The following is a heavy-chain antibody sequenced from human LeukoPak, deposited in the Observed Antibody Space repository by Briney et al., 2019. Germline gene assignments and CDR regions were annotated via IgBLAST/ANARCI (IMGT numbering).Heavy chain of an antibody. CDR1: GFTFTDYA. CDR3: AKSYASGNAFFDY. Sequence: GGSLRLFCAASGFTFTDYAMTWVRQAPGKGPEWVSAISGDGVHTFYTDSVKGRFTISRDNARSPLYLQMSSLRAEDTAMYYCAKSYASGNAFFDYWGQGALVTVSS. V-gene: IGHV3-23*01. D-gene: IGHD3-16*01. J-gene: IGHJ4*02. CDR2: ISGDGVHT.